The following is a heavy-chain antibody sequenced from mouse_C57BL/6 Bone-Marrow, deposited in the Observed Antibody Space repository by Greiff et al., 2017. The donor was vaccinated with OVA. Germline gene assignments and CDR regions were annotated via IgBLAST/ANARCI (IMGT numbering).Heavy chain of an antibody. V-gene: IGHV1-15*01. CDR3: TGVVAPYFDY. D-gene: IGHD1-1*01. J-gene: IGHJ2*01. CDR1: GYTFTDYE. CDR2: IDPETGGT. Sequence: QVQLQQSGAELVRPGASVTLSCKASGYTFTDYEMHWVKQTPVHGLEWIGAIDPETGGTAYNQKFKGKAILTADKSSSTAYMELRSLTSEDSAVYYCTGVVAPYFDYWGQGTTLTVSS.